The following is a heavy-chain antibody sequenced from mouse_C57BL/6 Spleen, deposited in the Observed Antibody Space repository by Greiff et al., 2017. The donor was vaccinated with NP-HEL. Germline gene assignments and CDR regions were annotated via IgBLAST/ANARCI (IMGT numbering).Heavy chain of an antibody. J-gene: IGHJ2*01. D-gene: IGHD2-5*01. CDR3: TRGSNLYYFDY. V-gene: IGHV1-19*01. CDR1: GYTFTDYY. CDR2: INPYNGGT. Sequence: VQLQQSGPVLVKPGASVKMSCKASGYTFTDYYMNWVKQSHGKSLEWIGVINPYNGGTSYNQKFKGKATLTVDKSSSTAYLELNSLTAEDSAVYYWTRGSNLYYFDYWGQGTTLTVSS.